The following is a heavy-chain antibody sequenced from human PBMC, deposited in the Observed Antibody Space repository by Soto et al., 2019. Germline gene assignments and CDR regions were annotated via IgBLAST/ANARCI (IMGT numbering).Heavy chain of an antibody. V-gene: IGHV1-18*01. CDR1: GYTFTSYG. Sequence: QVQLVQSGAEVKKPGASVKVSCKASGYTFTSYGISWVRQAPGQGLEGMGWISAYNGNTNYAQKLQGRVTMTTDTSTRTAYMELRSLRSDDTAVYYCARDTYYDILTGYSPFDYWGQGTLVTVSS. J-gene: IGHJ4*02. CDR3: ARDTYYDILTGYSPFDY. CDR2: ISAYNGNT. D-gene: IGHD3-9*01.